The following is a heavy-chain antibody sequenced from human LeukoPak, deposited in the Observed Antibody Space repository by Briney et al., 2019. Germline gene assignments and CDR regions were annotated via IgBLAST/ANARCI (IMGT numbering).Heavy chain of an antibody. V-gene: IGHV3-30*02. CDR1: GFTFSSCG. J-gene: IGHJ6*03. D-gene: IGHD3-16*01. Sequence: GGSLRLSCAASGFTFSSCGMHWVRQAPGKGLEWVAFIRYHGSDKYYADSVKGRFTISRDNSENTLYLQMNSLRAEDTAVYYCAKGLRTGVGPYMGYHYYMDVWGKGATVTVSS. CDR2: IRYHGSDK. CDR3: AKGLRTGVGPYMGYHYYMDV.